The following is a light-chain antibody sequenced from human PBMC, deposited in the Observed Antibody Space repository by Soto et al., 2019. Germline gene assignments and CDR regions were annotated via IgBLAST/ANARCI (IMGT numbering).Light chain of an antibody. CDR2: DAS. CDR1: QSVSGS. J-gene: IGKJ4*01. Sequence: EIVLTQSPAILSLSPGEKATLSCRASQSVSGSLGWYQHKPGQAPRLIIYDASVRATGIPARFSGSGSGTDFTLTISSLEPEYVAVYYCQEGTYWPAFGGGTKVEIK. CDR3: QEGTYWPA. V-gene: IGKV3-11*01.